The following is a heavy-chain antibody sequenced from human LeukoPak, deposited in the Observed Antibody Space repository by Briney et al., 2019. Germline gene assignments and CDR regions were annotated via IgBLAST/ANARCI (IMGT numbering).Heavy chain of an antibody. Sequence: GGSLRLSCLASGFTFSAYTMNWVRQAPGKGLEWVSFISSTSTYIYYADSLKGRFTISRDNAKNSLYLQMNSLGAEDTAVYYCARDDPRWGTSGDYWGQGTLVTVSS. J-gene: IGHJ4*02. CDR2: ISSTSTYI. V-gene: IGHV3-21*01. CDR1: GFTFSAYT. D-gene: IGHD7-27*01. CDR3: ARDDPRWGTSGDY.